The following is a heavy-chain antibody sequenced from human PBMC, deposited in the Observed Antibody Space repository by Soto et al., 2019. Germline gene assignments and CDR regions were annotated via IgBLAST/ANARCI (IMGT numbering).Heavy chain of an antibody. CDR3: ARAANYCSGGSCYPADYFDY. Sequence: GSLRLSCAASGFTFSSYAMKWVRQAPGKGLEWVSLIGESGTPTYYADSVKGRFTISRDNAKNSLYLQMNSLRDEDTAVYYCARAANYCSGGSCYPADYFDYWGQGTLVTVSS. CDR2: IGESGTPT. J-gene: IGHJ4*02. CDR1: GFTFSSYA. D-gene: IGHD2-15*01. V-gene: IGHV3-48*02.